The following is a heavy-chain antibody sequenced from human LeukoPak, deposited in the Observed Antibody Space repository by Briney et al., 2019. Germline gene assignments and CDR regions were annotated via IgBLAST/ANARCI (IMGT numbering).Heavy chain of an antibody. CDR1: GFTVSSNY. CDR3: AKDNIVLMVYATLS. Sequence: GGSLRLSCAASGFTVSSNYMSWVRQAPGKGLEWVSAISGSGGSTYYADSVKGRFTISRDNSKNTLYLQMNSLRAEDTAVYYCAKDNIVLMVYATLSWGQGTLVTVSS. V-gene: IGHV3-23*01. CDR2: ISGSGGST. D-gene: IGHD2-8*01. J-gene: IGHJ4*02.